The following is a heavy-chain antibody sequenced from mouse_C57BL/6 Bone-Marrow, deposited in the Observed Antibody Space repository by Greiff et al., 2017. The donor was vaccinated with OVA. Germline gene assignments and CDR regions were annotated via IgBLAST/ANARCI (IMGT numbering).Heavy chain of an antibody. CDR2: IYPRSGNT. CDR1: GYTFTSYG. D-gene: IGHD1-1*01. CDR3: ARFYYSWYFDV. V-gene: IGHV1-81*01. J-gene: IGHJ1*03. Sequence: QVQLQQSGAELARPGASVKLSCKASGYTFTSYGISWVKQRTGQGLEWIGEIYPRSGNTYYNEKFKGQATLTADKSSSTAYMELRSLTSEDTAVYFCARFYYSWYFDVWGTGTTVTVSS.